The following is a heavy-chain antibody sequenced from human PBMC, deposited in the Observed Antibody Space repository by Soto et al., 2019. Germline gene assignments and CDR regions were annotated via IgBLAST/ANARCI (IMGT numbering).Heavy chain of an antibody. CDR2: ISSSGSTI. CDR3: ARDGGTALLGYHYFYGMDV. V-gene: IGHV3-11*01. Sequence: PGGSLRLSCAASGFTFSDYYMSWIRQAPGKGLEWVSYISSSGSTIYYADSVKGRFTISRDNAKNSLYLQMNSLRAEDTAVYYCARDGGTALLGYHYFYGMDVWGQGTTVTVSS. CDR1: GFTFSDYY. J-gene: IGHJ6*02. D-gene: IGHD1-7*01.